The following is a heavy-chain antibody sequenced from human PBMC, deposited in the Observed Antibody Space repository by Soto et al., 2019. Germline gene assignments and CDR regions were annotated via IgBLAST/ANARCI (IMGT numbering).Heavy chain of an antibody. CDR1: GGTFSSYA. Sequence: QVQLVQSGAEVKKPGSSVKVSCKASGGTFSSYAISWVRQAPGQGLEWMGGIIPIFGTANYAQKFQGRVTITADESTGTAYMELSSLRSEDTAVYYCARARITIFGVIRYYYYGMDVWGQGTTVTVSS. J-gene: IGHJ6*02. CDR2: IIPIFGTA. CDR3: ARARITIFGVIRYYYYGMDV. D-gene: IGHD3-3*01. V-gene: IGHV1-69*01.